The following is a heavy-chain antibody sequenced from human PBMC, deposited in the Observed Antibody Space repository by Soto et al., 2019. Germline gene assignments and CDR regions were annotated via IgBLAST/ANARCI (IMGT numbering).Heavy chain of an antibody. Sequence: QVLLVESGGGVVQPARSLRLSCAASEFTFSTYPMHWSRQAPGKGLEWVAVISYDGTNTYYADSVKGRFTISRDNSKNTLSLQMNSLRGDDTAVYYCARGASDFWNAYPEIHFFDYCGQGAPVFVSS. CDR3: ARGASDFWNAYPEIHFFDY. D-gene: IGHD3-3*01. CDR2: ISYDGTNT. V-gene: IGHV3-30-3*01. CDR1: EFTFSTYP. J-gene: IGHJ4*02.